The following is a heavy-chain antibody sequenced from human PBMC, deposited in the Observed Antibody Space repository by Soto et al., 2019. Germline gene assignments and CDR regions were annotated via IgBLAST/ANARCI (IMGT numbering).Heavy chain of an antibody. D-gene: IGHD3-9*01. J-gene: IGHJ4*02. CDR2: IYYSGST. CDR3: ARDQTTGYFDP. CDR1: GGSISSYY. Sequence: SETLSLTCTVSGGSISSYYWSWIRQPPGKGLEWIGYIYYSGSTNYNPSLKSRVTISVDTSKNQFSLKLSSVTAADTAVYYCARDQTTGYFDPWGQGTLVTVSS. V-gene: IGHV4-59*01.